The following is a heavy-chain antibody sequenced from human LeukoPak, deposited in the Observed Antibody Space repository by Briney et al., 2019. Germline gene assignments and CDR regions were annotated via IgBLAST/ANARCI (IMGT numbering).Heavy chain of an antibody. CDR2: ISSSGSTI. Sequence: PGGSLRLSCAASGFTSSSYEINWVRQAPRKVLEWVSYISSSGSTIYYADSVKGRFTISRDNAKNSLYLQMNSLRAEDTAVYYCARLVGALIDYWGQGTLVTVSS. D-gene: IGHD1-26*01. V-gene: IGHV3-48*03. CDR1: GFTSSSYE. J-gene: IGHJ4*02. CDR3: ARLVGALIDY.